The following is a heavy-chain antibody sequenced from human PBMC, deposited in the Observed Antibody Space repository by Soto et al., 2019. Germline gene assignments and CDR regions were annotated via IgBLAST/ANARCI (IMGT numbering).Heavy chain of an antibody. Sequence: VGSLRLSCAASGFTFSSYTMNWVRQAPGKGLEWVSSISSSSNYIYYADSLKGRFTISRDNAKNSLYLQMNTLRAEDTAVYYCASSGGRVYWGQGTLVTVSS. J-gene: IGHJ4*02. CDR1: GFTFSSYT. CDR3: ASSGGRVY. CDR2: ISSSSNYI. D-gene: IGHD2-15*01. V-gene: IGHV3-21*01.